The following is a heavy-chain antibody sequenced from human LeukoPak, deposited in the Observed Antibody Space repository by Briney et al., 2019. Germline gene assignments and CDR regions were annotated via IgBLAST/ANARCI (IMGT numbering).Heavy chain of an antibody. CDR1: DDSMSSYY. D-gene: IGHD5-18*01. CDR2: VYYSGGT. V-gene: IGHV4-59*01. CDR3: AREPHVDTAMVATYFDY. J-gene: IGHJ4*02. Sequence: SETLSLTCTVSDDSMSSYYWNWIRQPPGKGLEWIGYVYYSGGTNYNPSLKSRVTISLDTSKNQFSLKLSSVTAADTAVYYCAREPHVDTAMVATYFDYWGQGTLVTVSS.